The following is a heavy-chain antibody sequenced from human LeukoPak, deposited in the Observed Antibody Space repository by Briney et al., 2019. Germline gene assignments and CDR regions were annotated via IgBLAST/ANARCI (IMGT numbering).Heavy chain of an antibody. Sequence: GGSLRLSCAASGFTFSNYNMNWVRRAPREGLEWVSSISSRSSYIYYADSVKGRFTISRNNANNSLYLQMNSVRAEDTTVYYCARGDSGGMDYWGQGTLVTVSS. CDR2: ISSRSSYI. CDR1: GFTFSNYN. CDR3: ARGDSGGMDY. V-gene: IGHV3-21*01. J-gene: IGHJ4*02. D-gene: IGHD3-16*01.